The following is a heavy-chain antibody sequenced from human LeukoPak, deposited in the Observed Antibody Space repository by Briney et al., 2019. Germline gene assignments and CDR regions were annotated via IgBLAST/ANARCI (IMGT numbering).Heavy chain of an antibody. CDR2: IFFSGSA. D-gene: IGHD6-13*01. CDR1: GYSISSGYY. CDR3: ASSSWSGSYFDY. V-gene: IGHV4-38-2*01. Sequence: PSETLSLTCAVSGYSISSGYYWGWIRQPPGKGPEWIGSIFFSGSAYYNPSLTSRVTISLDTSKNQFSLKLRSVTAADTAVYYCASSSWSGSYFDYWGQGTLVTVSS. J-gene: IGHJ4*02.